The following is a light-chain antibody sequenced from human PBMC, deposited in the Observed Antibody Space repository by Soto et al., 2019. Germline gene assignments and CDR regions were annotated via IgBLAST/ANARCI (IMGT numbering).Light chain of an antibody. V-gene: IGLV2-14*01. CDR2: DVS. Sequence: QSALTQPASVSGSPGQSITISCTGTTSDVGRYNYVSWYQQHPGKAPKLIIYDVSNRPSGVSNRFSGSKSGNTASLTISGLQAEDEADYYCKSYTSTSTYVFGSGTKFTVL. J-gene: IGLJ1*01. CDR1: TSDVGRYNY. CDR3: KSYTSTSTYV.